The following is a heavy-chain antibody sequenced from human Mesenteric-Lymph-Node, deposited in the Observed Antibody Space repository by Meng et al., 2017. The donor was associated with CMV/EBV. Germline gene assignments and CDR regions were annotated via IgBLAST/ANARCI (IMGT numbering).Heavy chain of an antibody. CDR2: ISGSGTST. Sequence: GGSLRLSCAASGFTFNNYAMNWVRQAPGKGLEWFSAISGSGTSTYYADSVKGRFTISRDNSKNTLYLQMNTLRAEDTALYYCARELKPYGMDVWGQGTAVTVSS. J-gene: IGHJ6*02. CDR1: GFTFNNYA. V-gene: IGHV3-23*01. CDR3: ARELKPYGMDV.